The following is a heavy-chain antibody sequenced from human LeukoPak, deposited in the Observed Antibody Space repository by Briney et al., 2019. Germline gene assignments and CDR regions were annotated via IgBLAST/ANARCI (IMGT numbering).Heavy chain of an antibody. Sequence: NPSETLSLTCTVSGGSINSNSFYWGWARQPPGKGLEWIGLGSLSYTGSTYYSPSLKSRITISVDMAKSQSSLKLSSVTAADTAVYYCASNLRFLEWLPDSWGQGTLVTVSS. CDR1: GGSINSNSFY. J-gene: IGHJ4*02. CDR3: ASNLRFLEWLPDS. CDR2: LSYTGST. D-gene: IGHD3-3*01. V-gene: IGHV4-39*01.